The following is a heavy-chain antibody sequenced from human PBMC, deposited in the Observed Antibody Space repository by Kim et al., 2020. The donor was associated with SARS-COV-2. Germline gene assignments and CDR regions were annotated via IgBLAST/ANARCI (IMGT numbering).Heavy chain of an antibody. CDR1: GYTFTTYD. Sequence: ASVKVSCKASGYTFTTYDINWVRQATGQGLEWMGLMNPNSGNTGYAQKFQGRVTMTRNTSITTAYMELSSLRSEDTAVYYCARGVIAATHFDYWGQGTLVTVSS. J-gene: IGHJ4*02. CDR2: MNPNSGNT. V-gene: IGHV1-8*01. CDR3: ARGVIAATHFDY. D-gene: IGHD2-15*01.